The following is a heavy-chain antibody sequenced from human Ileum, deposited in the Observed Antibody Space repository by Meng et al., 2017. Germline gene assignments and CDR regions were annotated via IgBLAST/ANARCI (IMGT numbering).Heavy chain of an antibody. J-gene: IGHJ4*02. CDR1: GYSISSGDW. CDR2: ISQESGRT. D-gene: IGHD2-21*01. CDR3: VRNEGYSLGD. V-gene: IGHV4-4*02. Sequence: VQVQEAGPGLVKPSGPMSLTCDVSGYSISSGDWWSWFRQPPGKGLEWIGEISQESGRTNYNPSLKSRVTISLDKSKNQFSLNLNSVTAADTAVYYCVRNEGYSLGDWGQGTLVTVSS.